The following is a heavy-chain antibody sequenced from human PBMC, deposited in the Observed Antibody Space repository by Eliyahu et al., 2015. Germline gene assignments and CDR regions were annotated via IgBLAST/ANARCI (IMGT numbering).Heavy chain of an antibody. Sequence: QLQLQESGPGLVKPSETLSLTCTVSGGXISXXIYYWVWIRQPPGKGLEGVGAIKYSGGTSSNPSLKSRLTISGDTSKNQFSLRLTSVTAADTAVYYCARIPSGVVRGVLNYYGMDVWGQGTTVTVSS. CDR1: GGXISXXIYY. D-gene: IGHD3-10*01. J-gene: IGHJ6*02. CDR2: IKYSGGT. V-gene: IGHV4-39*01. CDR3: ARIPSGVVRGVLNYYGMDV.